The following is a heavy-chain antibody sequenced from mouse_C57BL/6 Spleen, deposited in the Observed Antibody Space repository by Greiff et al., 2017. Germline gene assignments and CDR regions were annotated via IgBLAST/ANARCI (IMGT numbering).Heavy chain of an antibody. CDR1: GYTFTSYW. J-gene: IGHJ4*01. CDR2: INPSSGYT. Sequence: QVQLKESGAELAKPGASVKLSCKASGYTFTSYWMHWVKQRPGQGLEWIGYINPSSGYTKYNQKFKDKATLTADKSSSTAYMQLSSLTYEDSAVYYCARWEDYYDDDGKKNAMDYWGQGTSVTVSS. D-gene: IGHD2-4*01. V-gene: IGHV1-7*01. CDR3: ARWEDYYDDDGKKNAMDY.